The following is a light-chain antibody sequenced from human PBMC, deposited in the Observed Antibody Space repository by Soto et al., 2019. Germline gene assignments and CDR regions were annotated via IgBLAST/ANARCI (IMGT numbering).Light chain of an antibody. Sequence: DIQITQSPSSLSASVGDRVTISCRASQTVHVYLNWYLPQPGKAPKLLIFPASTLHSGVPSRFSGSGSGTDFTLTICSLQPEDFATYYCQQSYSTPQTFGHGTKVDI. CDR2: PAS. CDR1: QTVHVY. CDR3: QQSYSTPQT. J-gene: IGKJ1*01. V-gene: IGKV1-39*01.